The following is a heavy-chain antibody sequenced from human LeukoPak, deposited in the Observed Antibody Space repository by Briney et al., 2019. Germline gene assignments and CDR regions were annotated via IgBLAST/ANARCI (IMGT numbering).Heavy chain of an antibody. Sequence: GGALRLSCAAPGFIFNIHWMNWVRQAPGKGLEWVANIKQDGSETFYLESVRGRFIISRDKTKNSLYLQMRTLRDEATAVYFSSGGEGWLQPRWGQGTLVTAPS. V-gene: IGHV3-7*01. J-gene: IGHJ4*02. CDR1: GFIFNIHW. CDR2: IKQDGSET. D-gene: IGHD6-19*01. CDR3: SGGEGWLQPR.